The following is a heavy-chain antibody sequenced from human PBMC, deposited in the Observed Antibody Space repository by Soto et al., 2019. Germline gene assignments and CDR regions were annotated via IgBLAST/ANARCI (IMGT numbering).Heavy chain of an antibody. CDR2: ISSSSSYT. V-gene: IGHV3-11*06. Sequence: PGGSLRLSCAASGFTFSDYYMSWIRQAPGKGLEWVSYISSSSSYTNYADSVKGRFTISRDNAKNSLYLQMNSLRAEDTAVYYCAREPETAGIDYWGQGTLVTVSS. CDR1: GFTFSDYY. D-gene: IGHD6-13*01. CDR3: AREPETAGIDY. J-gene: IGHJ4*02.